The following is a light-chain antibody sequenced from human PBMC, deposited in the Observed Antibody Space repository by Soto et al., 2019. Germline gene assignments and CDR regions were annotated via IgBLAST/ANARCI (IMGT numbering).Light chain of an antibody. J-gene: IGKJ4*01. Sequence: DIQMTQSPSSLSASVGDRVTITCRASQDISNSLAWYQQKPGKVPKVLIYDTSILQSGVPARFSSSGSGTDFTLNISSLQPEDVATYYCRNYNSAPLTFGGGTKVEI. CDR3: RNYNSAPLT. V-gene: IGKV1-27*01. CDR1: QDISNS. CDR2: DTS.